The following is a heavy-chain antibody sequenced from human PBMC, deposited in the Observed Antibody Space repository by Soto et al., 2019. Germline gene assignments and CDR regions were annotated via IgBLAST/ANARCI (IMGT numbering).Heavy chain of an antibody. CDR3: ARPLGRVPYYYYGMDV. CDR2: IIPIFGTA. V-gene: IGHV1-69*01. D-gene: IGHD2-15*01. CDR1: GGTFSSYA. J-gene: IGHJ6*02. Sequence: QVQLVQSGAEVKKHGSSVKVSCKASGGTFSSYAISWVRQAPGQGLEWMGGIIPIFGTANYAQKFQGRVTITADESTSTAYMELSSLRPEDTAVYYCARPLGRVPYYYYGMDVWGQGTTVTVSS.